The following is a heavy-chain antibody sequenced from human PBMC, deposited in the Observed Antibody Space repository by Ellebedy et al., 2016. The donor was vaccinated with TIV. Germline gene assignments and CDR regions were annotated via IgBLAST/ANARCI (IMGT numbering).Heavy chain of an antibody. V-gene: IGHV1-3*04. D-gene: IGHD2-2*01. CDR1: GDTFSSYA. CDR3: ARLNIGGSIDPWGY. J-gene: IGHJ4*02. CDR2: INTANGDT. Sequence: ASVKVSCKASGDTFSSYAISWVRQAPGQSLEWMGWINTANGDTKYSQKFRGRVTITRDTSTSTAYMDLSSLRSEDTAMYYCARLNIGGSIDPWGYWGQGTVVIVSS.